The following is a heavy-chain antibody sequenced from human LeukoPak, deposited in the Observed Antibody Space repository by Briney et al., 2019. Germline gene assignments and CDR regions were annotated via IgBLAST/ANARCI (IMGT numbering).Heavy chain of an antibody. CDR2: IYTSGST. Sequence: SETLSLTCTVSGGSISSYYWSWIRQPPGKGLEWIGYIYTSGSTNYNPSLKSRVTISVDTSKNQFSLKLSSVTAADTAVYYCAREGSYGYFLDYWGQGTLVTVSS. V-gene: IGHV4-4*09. J-gene: IGHJ4*02. CDR3: AREGSYGYFLDY. CDR1: GGSISSYY. D-gene: IGHD5-18*01.